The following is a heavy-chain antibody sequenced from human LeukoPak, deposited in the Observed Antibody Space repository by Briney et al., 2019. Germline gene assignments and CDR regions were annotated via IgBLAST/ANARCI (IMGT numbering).Heavy chain of an antibody. CDR2: TSAYNGNT. D-gene: IGHD3-22*01. CDR1: GGTFSSYA. J-gene: IGHJ5*02. CDR3: ARERGIVVVTSRSYWFDP. V-gene: IGHV1-18*01. Sequence: ASVKVSCKASGGTFSSYAISWVRQAPGQGLEWMGWTSAYNGNTNYAQKLQGRVTMTTDTSTSTAYMELRSLRSDDTAVYYCARERGIVVVTSRSYWFDPWGQGTLVTVSS.